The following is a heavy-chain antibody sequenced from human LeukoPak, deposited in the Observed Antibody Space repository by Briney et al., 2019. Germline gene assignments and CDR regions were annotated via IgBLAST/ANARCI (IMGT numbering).Heavy chain of an antibody. Sequence: PSQTLSLTCTVSGGSISSGSYYWSWMRQPAGKGLEWIGRIYSSGSTNYNPSLKSRVTISVDTSKNQFSLKLSSVTAADTAVYYCARDLAAAALGYWGQGTLVTVSS. D-gene: IGHD6-13*01. CDR1: GGSISSGSYY. CDR2: IYSSGST. CDR3: ARDLAAAALGY. J-gene: IGHJ4*02. V-gene: IGHV4-61*02.